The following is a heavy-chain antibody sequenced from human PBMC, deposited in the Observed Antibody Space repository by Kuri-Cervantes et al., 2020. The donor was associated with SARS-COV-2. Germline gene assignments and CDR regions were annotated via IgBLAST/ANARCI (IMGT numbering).Heavy chain of an antibody. V-gene: IGHV3-7*03. CDR3: AKEARYCSSPSCYTLFDY. D-gene: IGHD2-2*02. CDR2: IKQDGSEK. Sequence: GESLKISCAASGFTFSSYWMSWVRQAPGKGLEWVANIKQDGSEKYYVDSVKGRFTISRDNSKNTLYLQMNSLRAEDTAVYYCAKEARYCSSPSCYTLFDYWGQGTLVTVSS. CDR1: GFTFSSYW. J-gene: IGHJ4*02.